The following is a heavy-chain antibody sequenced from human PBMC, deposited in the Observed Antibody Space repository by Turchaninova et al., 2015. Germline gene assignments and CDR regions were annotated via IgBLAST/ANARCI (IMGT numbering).Heavy chain of an antibody. J-gene: IGHJ4*02. D-gene: IGHD3-3*01. CDR1: GFSLTTSGVG. Sequence: QITLKESGPTLVKPTQTLTMTCTFSGFSLTTSGVGVGWIRQPPGKALEWLALIYWDDDKRYSPSLKSRLTITKDTSKNQVVLTMTNMDPVDTATYYCAHRPSPNFWSGDSEFDYWGQGTLVTVSS. CDR3: AHRPSPNFWSGDSEFDY. CDR2: IYWDDDK. V-gene: IGHV2-5*02.